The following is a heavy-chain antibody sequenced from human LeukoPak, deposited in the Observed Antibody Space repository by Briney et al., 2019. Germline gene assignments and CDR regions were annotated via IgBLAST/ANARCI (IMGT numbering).Heavy chain of an antibody. D-gene: IGHD6-19*01. J-gene: IGHJ3*01. CDR3: AKDXGSGWXXAFDX. Sequence: PGGSLRPSCAASGFTFDDYAMHWVRQAPGKGLEWVSGISWNSGSIGYADSVKGRFTISRDNAKNSLYLQMNSLRAEDTALYYCAKDXGSGWXXAFDXXXQGTXVTVSS. V-gene: IGHV3-9*01. CDR1: GFTFDDYA. CDR2: ISWNSGSI.